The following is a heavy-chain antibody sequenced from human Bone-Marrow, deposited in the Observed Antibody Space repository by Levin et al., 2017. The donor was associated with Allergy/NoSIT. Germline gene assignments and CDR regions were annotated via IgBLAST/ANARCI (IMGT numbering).Heavy chain of an antibody. CDR3: ASLTGFLEPGDP. D-gene: IGHD3-3*01. CDR2: ISSGSSST. J-gene: IGHJ5*02. V-gene: IGHV3-21*01. Sequence: SCAASGFTFSTYSMNWVRQAPGKGLEWVSSISSGSSSTYYADSVKGRFTISRDNAKNSLYLQMNSLRAEDTAVYYCASLTGFLEPGDPWGQGTLVTVSS. CDR1: GFTFSTYS.